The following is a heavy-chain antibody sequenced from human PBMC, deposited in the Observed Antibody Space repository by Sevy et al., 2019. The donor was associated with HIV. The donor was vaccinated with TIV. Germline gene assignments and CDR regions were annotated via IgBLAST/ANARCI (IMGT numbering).Heavy chain of an antibody. Sequence: SETLSLTCAVYGGSCSGYYWSWIRQPPGKGLEWIGEINHSGSTNYNPSLKSRVTISGDTSKNQFSLKLSSVTAADTAVYYCARHCSSTSCSHAFDIWGQGTMVTVSS. CDR3: ARHCSSTSCSHAFDI. J-gene: IGHJ3*02. V-gene: IGHV4-34*01. CDR1: GGSCSGYY. D-gene: IGHD2-2*01. CDR2: INHSGST.